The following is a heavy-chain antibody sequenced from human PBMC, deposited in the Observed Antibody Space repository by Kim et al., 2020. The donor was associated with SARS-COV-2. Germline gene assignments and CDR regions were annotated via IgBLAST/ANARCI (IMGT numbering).Heavy chain of an antibody. Sequence: GGSLRLSCATSGFTFSDYGLHWVRQAPGKGLEWVAFIWYDGSNKYYVDSVKGRFTISRDKSENTVDLQMNSLTVEDTAVYYCAGGISGGDTRAGWFDVWGQGILVTVSS. D-gene: IGHD6-13*01. CDR2: IWYDGSNK. CDR1: GFTFSDYG. V-gene: IGHV3-30*02. CDR3: AGGISGGDTRAGWFDV. J-gene: IGHJ5*02.